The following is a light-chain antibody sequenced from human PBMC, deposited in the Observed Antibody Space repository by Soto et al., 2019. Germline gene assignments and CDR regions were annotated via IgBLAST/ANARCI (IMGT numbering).Light chain of an antibody. J-gene: IGKJ1*01. Sequence: IHMTRSPSSLSASVVDRVATAVRGSQSISSYLNWYQQKPGKAPNLLIYKASTLKSGVPSRFSGSGSGTEFTLTISSLQPEDFATYSCQQFKTYPRTFGQGTKVDIK. CDR1: QSISSY. CDR3: QQFKTYPRT. CDR2: KAS. V-gene: IGKV1-9*01.